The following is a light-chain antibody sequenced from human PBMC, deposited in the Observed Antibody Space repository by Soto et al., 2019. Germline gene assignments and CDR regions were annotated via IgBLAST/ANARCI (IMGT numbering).Light chain of an antibody. V-gene: IGKV1-39*01. CDR3: QQSYSTLSLS. CDR2: AAS. CDR1: ESISRH. J-gene: IGKJ5*01. Sequence: DIQMTQSPSSLSASVGDRVTITCRASESISRHLNWYQQKPGKAPNLLIYAASTLQNGVTSRFSGIVSVTDFTLRISSLQPEDCATYFCQQSYSTLSLSFGQVTRLEIK.